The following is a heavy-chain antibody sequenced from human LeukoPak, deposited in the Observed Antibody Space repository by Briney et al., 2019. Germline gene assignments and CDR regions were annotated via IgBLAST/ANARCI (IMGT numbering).Heavy chain of an antibody. J-gene: IGHJ1*01. V-gene: IGHV3-33*01. CDR2: IWYDGSNK. Sequence: GGSLRLSCAASGFTFSSYGMHWVRQAPGKGLEWVAVIWYDGSNKYYADSVKGRFTISRDNSKNTLYLQMNSLRAEDTAVYYCARDPFSSGWYWYFQHWGQGTLVTVSS. CDR1: GFTFSSYG. D-gene: IGHD6-19*01. CDR3: ARDPFSSGWYWYFQH.